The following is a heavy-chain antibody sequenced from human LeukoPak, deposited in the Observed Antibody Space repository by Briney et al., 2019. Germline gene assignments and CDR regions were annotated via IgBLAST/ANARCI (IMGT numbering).Heavy chain of an antibody. CDR1: GGSISSGGYY. Sequence: SETLSLTCTVSGGSISSGGYYWSWIRQPPGKGLEWIGYIYHSGSTYHNPSLKSRVTISVDRSKNQFSLKLSSVTAADTAVYYCARVRQQLASDFDYWGQGTLVTVSS. J-gene: IGHJ4*02. CDR2: IYHSGST. V-gene: IGHV4-30-2*01. CDR3: ARVRQQLASDFDY. D-gene: IGHD6-13*01.